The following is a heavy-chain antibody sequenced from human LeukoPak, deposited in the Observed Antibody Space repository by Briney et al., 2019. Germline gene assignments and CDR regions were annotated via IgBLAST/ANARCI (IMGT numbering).Heavy chain of an antibody. D-gene: IGHD3-22*01. V-gene: IGHV3-23*01. CDR2: ISGSGGST. CDR3: AKGEETYYDSSGYYYALWD. Sequence: PGGSLRLSCAASGFTFSSYDMSWVRQAPGKGLEWVSAISGSGGSTYYADSVKGRFTISRGNSKNTLYLQMNSLRAEDTAVYYCAKGEETYYDSSGYYYALWDWGQGTLSPSPQ. CDR1: GFTFSSYD. J-gene: IGHJ4*02.